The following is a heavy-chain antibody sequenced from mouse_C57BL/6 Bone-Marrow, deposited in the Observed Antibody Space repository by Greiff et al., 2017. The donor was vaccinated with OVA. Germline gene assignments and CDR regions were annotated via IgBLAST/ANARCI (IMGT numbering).Heavy chain of an antibody. V-gene: IGHV5-4*03. CDR1: GFTFSSYA. J-gene: IGHJ2*01. CDR3: NYFDY. CDR2: ISDGGSYT. Sequence: EVKLMDSGGGLVKPGGSLKLSCAASGFTFSSYAMSWVRQTPEKRLEWVATISDGGSYTYYPDNVKGRFTISRDNAKNNLYLQMSHLKSEDTAMYDCNYFDYWGQGTTLTVSS.